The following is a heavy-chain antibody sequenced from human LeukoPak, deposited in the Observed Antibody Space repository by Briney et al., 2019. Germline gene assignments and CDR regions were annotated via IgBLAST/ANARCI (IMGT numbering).Heavy chain of an antibody. CDR2: INWNGGST. Sequence: GGSLRLSCAASGFTFDDYGMSWVRRAPGKGLEWVSGINWNGGSTGYADSVKGRFTISRDNAKNSLYLQMNSLRAEDTALYYCARASIAVAGTYFDYWGQGTLVTVSS. V-gene: IGHV3-20*04. D-gene: IGHD6-19*01. CDR3: ARASIAVAGTYFDY. CDR1: GFTFDDYG. J-gene: IGHJ4*02.